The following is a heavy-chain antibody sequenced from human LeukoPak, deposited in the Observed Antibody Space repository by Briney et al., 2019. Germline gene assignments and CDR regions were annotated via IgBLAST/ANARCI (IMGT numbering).Heavy chain of an antibody. CDR2: INPSGQWT. J-gene: IGHJ5*02. CDR3: ARDNSVRDTAWWFDP. V-gene: IGHV1-46*01. Sequence: ASVKVSCKAFGYTFTNYYMHWVRQAPGQGLEWMGLINPSGQWTSYAQKFQGRATLTRDVSTSTDYLELSSLRSEDTAVYYCARDNSVRDTAWWFDPWGQGTRVTVSS. CDR1: GYTFTNYY. D-gene: IGHD2-21*02.